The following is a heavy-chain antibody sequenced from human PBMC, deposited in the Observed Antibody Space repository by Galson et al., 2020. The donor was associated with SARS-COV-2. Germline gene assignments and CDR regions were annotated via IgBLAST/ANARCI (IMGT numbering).Heavy chain of an antibody. D-gene: IGHD2-15*01. J-gene: IGHJ4*02. V-gene: IGHV1-69*13. CDR1: GGTPSSYA. CDR3: ARGDMGGLDF. Sequence: ASVKVSCKTFGGTPSSYALSWVRLAPGQGLEWMGGTMTIFGTTTYAQRFQGRLTITADESTTTAYMELSSLTSDDTALYYCARGDMGGLDFWGQGTLVTVSS. CDR2: TMTIFGTT.